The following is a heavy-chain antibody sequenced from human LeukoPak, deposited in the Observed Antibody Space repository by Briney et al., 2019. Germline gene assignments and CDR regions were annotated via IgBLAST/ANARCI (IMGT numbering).Heavy chain of an antibody. D-gene: IGHD3-22*01. CDR2: ISGGGGST. V-gene: IGHV3-23*01. J-gene: IGHJ4*02. CDR1: GFTFTSYS. Sequence: GGSLRLSCAASGFTFTSYSMNWVRQAPGKGLEWVSTISGGGGSTYYADSVKGRFTISRDNSKNTLYLQMNSLRAEDTALYYCAKDLPRTYYDSSGYSFDHWGQGTLVTVSS. CDR3: AKDLPRTYYDSSGYSFDH.